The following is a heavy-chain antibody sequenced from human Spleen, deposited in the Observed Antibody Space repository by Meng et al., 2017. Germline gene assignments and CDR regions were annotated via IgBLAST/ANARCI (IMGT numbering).Heavy chain of an antibody. J-gene: IGHJ1*01. V-gene: IGHV4-34*01. CDR2: INHSGST. D-gene: IGHD3-10*01. CDR3: LRGSGGSV. Sequence: QVQLQQWGAGLLKPSETLSLTCAVYGGSFSGYYWSWIRQPPGKGLEWIGEINHSGSTNYNPSLKSRVTISIDTSKNQFSLKLSSVTAADTAVYHCLRGSGGSVWGQGTLVTVSS. CDR1: GGSFSGYY.